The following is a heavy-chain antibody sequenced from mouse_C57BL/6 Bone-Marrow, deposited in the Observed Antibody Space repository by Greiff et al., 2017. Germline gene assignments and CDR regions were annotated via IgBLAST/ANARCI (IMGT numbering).Heavy chain of an antibody. J-gene: IGHJ3*01. V-gene: IGHV1-69*01. CDR2: IDPSDSYT. D-gene: IGHD2-3*01. CDR3: ARRRGYYGGFAY. CDR1: GYTFTSYW. Sequence: QVQLQQPGAELVMPGASVKLSCKASGYTFTSYWMHWVKQRPGQGLEWIGEIDPSDSYTNYNQKFKGKSTLTVDKSSSTAFMQLSSLTSEDSAVYYCARRRGYYGGFAYWGQGTLVTVSA.